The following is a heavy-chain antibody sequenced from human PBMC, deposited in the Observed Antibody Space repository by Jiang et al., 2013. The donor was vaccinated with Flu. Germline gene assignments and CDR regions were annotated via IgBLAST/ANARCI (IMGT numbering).Heavy chain of an antibody. CDR1: DGSVSSSSYY. Sequence: GSGLVKPSETLSLTCTVSDGSVSSSSYYWGWIRQSPGKGLEWIGNIYYSGSTYYNPSLKSRVTISVDTSKNQFSLKLNSVTAADTAVYYCARRRDGYNFYFDYWGQGTLVTVSS. D-gene: IGHD5-24*01. J-gene: IGHJ4*02. CDR2: IYYSGST. CDR3: ARRRDGYNFYFDY. V-gene: IGHV4-39*01.